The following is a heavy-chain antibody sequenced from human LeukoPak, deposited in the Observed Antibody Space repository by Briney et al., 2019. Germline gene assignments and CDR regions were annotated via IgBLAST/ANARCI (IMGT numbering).Heavy chain of an antibody. CDR3: ARGHKIFGVM. Sequence: PSETLSLTCTVSGGSISSSSYYWGWIRQPPGKGLEWIGSIYYSGSTYYNPSLKSRVTISVDTSKNQFSLKLSSVTAADTAVYYCARGHKIFGVMWGQGTLVTVSS. J-gene: IGHJ4*02. D-gene: IGHD3-3*01. V-gene: IGHV4-39*01. CDR1: GGSISSSSYY. CDR2: IYYSGST.